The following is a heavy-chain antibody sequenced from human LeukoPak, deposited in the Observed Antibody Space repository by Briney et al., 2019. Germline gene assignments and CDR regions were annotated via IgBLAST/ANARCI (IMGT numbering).Heavy chain of an antibody. CDR1: GFTFDDYA. Sequence: GGSLRLSCAASGFTFDDYAMHWVRQAPGKGLEWVSGISWNSGSIGYADSVKGRFTISRDNAKNSLYLQMNSLRAEDTALYYCAKEGPSTSLYYCMDVWGKGTTVTVSS. D-gene: IGHD2-2*01. J-gene: IGHJ6*03. CDR3: AKEGPSTSLYYCMDV. CDR2: ISWNSGSI. V-gene: IGHV3-9*01.